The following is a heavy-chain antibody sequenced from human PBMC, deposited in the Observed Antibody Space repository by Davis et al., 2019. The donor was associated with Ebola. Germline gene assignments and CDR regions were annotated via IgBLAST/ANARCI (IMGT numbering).Heavy chain of an antibody. CDR1: GFTFSSYA. CDR2: ISYDGSNK. Sequence: GGSLRLSCAASGFTFSSYAMHWVRQAPGKGLEWVAVISYDGSNKYYADSVKGRFTISRDNSKNTLYLQMNSLRAEDTAVYYCAKLYGRSHFDYWGQGTLVTVSS. CDR3: AKLYGRSHFDY. J-gene: IGHJ4*02. D-gene: IGHD1-7*01. V-gene: IGHV3-30*04.